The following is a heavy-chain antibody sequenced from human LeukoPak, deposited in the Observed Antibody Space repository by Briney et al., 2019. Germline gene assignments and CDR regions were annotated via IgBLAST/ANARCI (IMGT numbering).Heavy chain of an antibody. Sequence: PGGSLRLSCAASGFTFSDYYMSWIRQAPGKGLEWVSHISSSGSTIYYAVSVKGRFTISRDNAKNSLYLQMNSLRAEDTAVYYCARGLLWFGDPRSYGMDVWGQGTTVTVSS. J-gene: IGHJ6*02. V-gene: IGHV3-11*01. D-gene: IGHD3-10*01. CDR2: ISSSGSTI. CDR3: ARGLLWFGDPRSYGMDV. CDR1: GFTFSDYY.